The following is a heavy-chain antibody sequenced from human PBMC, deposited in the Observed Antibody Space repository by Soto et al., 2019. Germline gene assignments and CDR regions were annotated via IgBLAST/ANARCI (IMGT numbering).Heavy chain of an antibody. D-gene: IGHD6-13*01. Sequence: SQTLSLTGASSGGSVSSNSAAWNWIRQSPSRGLEWLGRTYYRSKWYNDYAVSVKSRITINPDTSKNQFSLQLNSVTPEDTAVYYCARVSIAAAGTLDYWGQGTLVTVSS. CDR1: GGSVSSNSAA. V-gene: IGHV6-1*01. CDR3: ARVSIAAAGTLDY. J-gene: IGHJ4*02. CDR2: TYYRSKWYN.